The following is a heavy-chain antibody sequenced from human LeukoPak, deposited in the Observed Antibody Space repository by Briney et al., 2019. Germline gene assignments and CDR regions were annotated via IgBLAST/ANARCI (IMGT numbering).Heavy chain of an antibody. CDR2: IGGRGGKT. D-gene: IGHD4-17*01. V-gene: IGHV3-23*01. Sequence: GGSLRLSCAASGFTFSIYAMTWVRQAPGKGLEWVSAIGGRGGKTYYAGSVNGRFTISRDNSKITLYLQMNSLRAEDTAVYYCAKPLHDYGDSYFDYWGQGTLVTVSS. J-gene: IGHJ4*02. CDR3: AKPLHDYGDSYFDY. CDR1: GFTFSIYA.